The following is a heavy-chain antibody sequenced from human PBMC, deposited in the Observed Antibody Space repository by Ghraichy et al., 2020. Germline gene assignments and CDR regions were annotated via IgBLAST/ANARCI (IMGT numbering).Heavy chain of an antibody. V-gene: IGHV3-23*01. CDR3: AKGGLWFGETDY. CDR1: GFTFSNYA. J-gene: IGHJ4*02. D-gene: IGHD3-10*01. CDR2: LSNGGSST. Sequence: GGSLRLSCAASGFTFSNYAMSWVRQAPGKGLEWVSTLSNGGSSTYYADSVKGRFTISRDNSKNTLYLQMNSLRVEDTAVYYCAKGGLWFGETDYWGQGTLVTVSS.